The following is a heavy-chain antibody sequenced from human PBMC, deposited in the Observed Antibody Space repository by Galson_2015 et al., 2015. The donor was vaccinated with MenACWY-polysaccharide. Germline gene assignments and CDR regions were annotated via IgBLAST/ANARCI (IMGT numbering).Heavy chain of an antibody. V-gene: IGHV3-74*01. CDR3: ARGYSAFA. J-gene: IGHJ5*02. Sequence: SLRLSCAASGFTFSTYWMHWVRQAPGKGLVWVSRIKSDGSSTNYADSVKGRFTISRDNAKNTLYLQMNSLRAEDTALYYCARGYSAFAWRQGTLVSVSA. CDR1: GFTFSTYW. CDR2: IKSDGSST. D-gene: IGHD5-18*01.